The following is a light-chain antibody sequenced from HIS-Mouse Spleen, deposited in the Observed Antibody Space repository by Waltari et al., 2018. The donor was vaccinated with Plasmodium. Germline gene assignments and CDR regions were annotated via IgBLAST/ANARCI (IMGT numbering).Light chain of an antibody. Sequence: SYELTQPPSVSVSPGQTASIHCPGAKLGDQYACWYQQKPGQSPWLFINQDSKRPSGIPERFSGSNSGNTATLTISGTQAMDEADYYCQAWDSSTVVFGGGTKLTVL. V-gene: IGLV3-1*01. CDR1: KLGDQY. CDR2: QDS. J-gene: IGLJ2*01. CDR3: QAWDSSTVV.